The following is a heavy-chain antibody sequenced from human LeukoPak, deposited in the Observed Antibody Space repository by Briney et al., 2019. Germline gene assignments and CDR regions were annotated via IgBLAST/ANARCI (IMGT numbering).Heavy chain of an antibody. CDR3: ARSLNYYYYMDI. CDR1: GGSISSGDYY. J-gene: IGHJ6*03. Sequence: SETLSLTCTVSGGSISSGDYYWSWIRQPPGKGLEWIGYIYYSGSTYYNPSLKSRVTMSVDTSKNQFSLKLSSVTAADTAVCYCARSLNYYYYMDIWGKGTTVTVSS. V-gene: IGHV4-30-4*08. CDR2: IYYSGST.